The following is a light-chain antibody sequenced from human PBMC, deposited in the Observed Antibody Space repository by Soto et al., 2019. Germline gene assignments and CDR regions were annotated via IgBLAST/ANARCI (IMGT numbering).Light chain of an antibody. V-gene: IGKV3-20*01. CDR3: QQYGNSPT. J-gene: IGKJ1*01. Sequence: EIVLTQSPATLSLSPGESATLSCRASQGVSSYLAWYQQKAGQAPRLLIYDASNRATGIPARFTGSGSGADFTLTISRLEPEDFAVYYCQQYGNSPTFGQGTKVDIK. CDR2: DAS. CDR1: QGVSSY.